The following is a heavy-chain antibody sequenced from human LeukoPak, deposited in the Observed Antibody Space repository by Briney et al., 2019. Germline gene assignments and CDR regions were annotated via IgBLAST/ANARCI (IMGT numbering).Heavy chain of an antibody. CDR1: GGSISSYY. J-gene: IGHJ4*02. D-gene: IGHD3-10*01. CDR3: ARGYYEYYYGSGSYYNVFDY. V-gene: IGHV4-59*01. CDR2: IYYSGST. Sequence: PSETLSLTCTVSGGSISSYYWSWIRQPPGKGLEWIGYIYYSGSTNCNPSLKGRVTISVDTSKNQFSLKLSSVTAADTAVYYCARGYYEYYYGSGSYYNVFDYWGQGTLVTVSS.